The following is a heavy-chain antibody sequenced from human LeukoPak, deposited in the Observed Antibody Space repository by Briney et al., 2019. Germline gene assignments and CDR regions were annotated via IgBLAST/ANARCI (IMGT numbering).Heavy chain of an antibody. Sequence: PGGSLRLSCAASGFTVSSNYMSWVRQAPGKGLEWVSVIYTGGDTSYADSVKGRFTISRDNSQNTLYLQMNSLRAEDTAVYYCARGSAWYSHYDYWGQGTLVTVSS. D-gene: IGHD2-15*01. J-gene: IGHJ4*02. CDR2: IYTGGDT. V-gene: IGHV3-53*01. CDR3: ARGSAWYSHYDY. CDR1: GFTVSSNY.